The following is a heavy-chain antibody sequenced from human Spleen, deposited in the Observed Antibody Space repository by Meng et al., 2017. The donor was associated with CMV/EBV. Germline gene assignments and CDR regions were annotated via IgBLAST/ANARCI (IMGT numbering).Heavy chain of an antibody. Sequence: ASVKVSCKASGLTFNTYNVHWVRQAPGQGLEWMAIVIPRGDRTSLAQKFQGRVTMTTDTSTNTAYMELRSLRSDDTAIYYCVREYCCGDCSFANFYSDNWGQGTLVTVSS. D-gene: IGHD2-21*01. CDR3: VREYCCGDCSFANFYSDN. CDR1: GLTFNTYN. J-gene: IGHJ4*02. V-gene: IGHV1-46*02. CDR2: VIPRGDRT.